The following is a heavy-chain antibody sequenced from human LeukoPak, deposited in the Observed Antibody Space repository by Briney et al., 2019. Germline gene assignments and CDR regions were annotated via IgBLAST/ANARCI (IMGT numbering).Heavy chain of an antibody. D-gene: IGHD5-18*01. V-gene: IGHV4-59*01. CDR1: GGSISSYY. CDR3: ARADTAMAEPFDY. CDR2: IYYSGST. Sequence: PSETLSLTCTVSGGSISSYYWSWIRQPPGKGLEWIGYIYYSGSTNYNPSLKSRVTISVDTSKNQFFLKLSSVTAADTAVYYCARADTAMAEPFDYWGQGTLVTVSS. J-gene: IGHJ4*02.